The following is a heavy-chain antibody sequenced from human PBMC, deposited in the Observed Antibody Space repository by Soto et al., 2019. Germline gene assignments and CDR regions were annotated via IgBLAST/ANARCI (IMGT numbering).Heavy chain of an antibody. CDR2: ISSTSSTK. CDR3: ARRITMVRGPYYYYGLDV. V-gene: IGHV3-48*02. D-gene: IGHD3-10*01. J-gene: IGHJ6*02. CDR1: GFTFSSHA. Sequence: LRLSCAASGFTFSSHAMNWVRQAPGKGLEWVSFISSTSSTKNYADSVKGRFTISRDNAKNSLYLQMSSLRDEDTAVYYCARRITMVRGPYYYYGLDVWGQGTTVTVSS.